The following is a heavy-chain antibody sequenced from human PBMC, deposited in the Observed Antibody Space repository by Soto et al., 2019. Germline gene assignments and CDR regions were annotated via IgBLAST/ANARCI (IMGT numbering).Heavy chain of an antibody. CDR3: ARHGDFWSGYRGYYFDY. CDR1: GGSISSSSYY. Sequence: QLQLQESGPGLVKPSETLSLTCTVSGGSISSSSYYWGWIRQPPGKGLEWIGSIYYSGSTYYNPSLKSRVTISVDTSKNQFSLKLSSVTAADTAVYYCARHGDFWSGYRGYYFDYWGQGTLVTVSS. D-gene: IGHD3-3*01. V-gene: IGHV4-39*01. CDR2: IYYSGST. J-gene: IGHJ4*02.